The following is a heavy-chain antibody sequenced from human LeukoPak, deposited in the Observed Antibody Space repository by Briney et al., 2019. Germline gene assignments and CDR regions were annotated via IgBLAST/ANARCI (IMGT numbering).Heavy chain of an antibody. CDR2: ISGSGVST. CDR1: GFTFSSFA. V-gene: IGHV3-23*01. CDR3: AREIGDFDY. Sequence: GGSLRLSCAASGFTFSSFAMSWVRQAPGKGLQWVSVISGSGVSTYYADSVKGRFTISRVNSKNTLFLQVNSLRAEDTAVYYCAREIGDFDYWGQGALVTVSS. J-gene: IGHJ4*02.